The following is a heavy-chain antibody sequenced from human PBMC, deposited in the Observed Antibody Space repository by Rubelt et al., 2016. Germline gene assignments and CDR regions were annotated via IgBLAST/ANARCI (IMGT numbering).Heavy chain of an antibody. Sequence: TFTSYGMSWVRQAPGQGLEWMGWISAYNGNTNYAQKLQGRVTMTTDTSTSTAYMELRSLRSDDTAVYYCARYCSSTSCYNYYYYYGMDVWGQGTTVTVSS. CDR1: TFTSYG. CDR2: ISAYNGNT. D-gene: IGHD2-2*02. J-gene: IGHJ6*02. V-gene: IGHV1-18*01. CDR3: ARYCSSTSCYNYYYYYGMDV.